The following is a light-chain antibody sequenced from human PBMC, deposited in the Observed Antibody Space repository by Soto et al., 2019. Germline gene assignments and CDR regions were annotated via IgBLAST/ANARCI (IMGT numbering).Light chain of an antibody. Sequence: DVVVTQSPLSLRVTPGEPASISCRSSQSLLHRSGYYYLDWYVQKPGQSPQLLIYLNSNRSSGVHDRFSGSGSGTDSTLKISRVEPDDVVFYYCMKTLQSRSFGQGTKVEI. CDR3: MKTLQSRS. J-gene: IGKJ1*01. CDR2: LNS. CDR1: QSLLHRSGYYY. V-gene: IGKV2-28*01.